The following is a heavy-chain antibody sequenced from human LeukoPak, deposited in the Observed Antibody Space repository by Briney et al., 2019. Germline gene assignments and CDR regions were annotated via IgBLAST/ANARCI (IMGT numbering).Heavy chain of an antibody. CDR1: GGSLSSDA. CDR2: IIPIFGTA. Sequence: GASVKCSCKASGGSLSSDAIRWVRQAPGQGLEWMGGIIPIFGTANYAQKFQGRVTITADESTSTAYMELSSLRSEDTAVYYCAMATIEYYFDYWGQGTLVTVSS. CDR3: AMATIEYYFDY. V-gene: IGHV1-69*01. J-gene: IGHJ4*02. D-gene: IGHD5-12*01.